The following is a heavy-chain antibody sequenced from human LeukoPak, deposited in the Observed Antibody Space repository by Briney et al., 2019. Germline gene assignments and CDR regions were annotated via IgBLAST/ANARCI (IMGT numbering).Heavy chain of an antibody. V-gene: IGHV3-48*01. D-gene: IGHD3-10*01. CDR3: ARVYRGPLDY. CDR1: GFTFSSYS. Sequence: GGSLRLSCAASGFTFSSYSMNWVRQAPGKGLEWVSYISSSSSTIYYADSVKGRFTISRDNAKNSLYLQMNSLRAEDTAVYYCARVYRGPLDYWGQGTLVTVSS. J-gene: IGHJ4*02. CDR2: ISSSSSTI.